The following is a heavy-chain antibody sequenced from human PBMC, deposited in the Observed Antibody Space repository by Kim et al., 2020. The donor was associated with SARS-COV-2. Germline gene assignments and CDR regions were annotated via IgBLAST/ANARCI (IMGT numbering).Heavy chain of an antibody. V-gene: IGHV5-51*01. J-gene: IGHJ6*02. D-gene: IGHD2-2*01. Sequence: GESLKISCKGSGYSFTSYWIGWVRQMPGKGLEWMGIIYPGDSDTRYSPSFQGQVTISADKSISTAYLQWSSLKASDTAMYYCARHVHTSYYYYGMDVWGQGTTVTVSS. CDR2: IYPGDSDT. CDR1: GYSFTSYW. CDR3: ARHVHTSYYYYGMDV.